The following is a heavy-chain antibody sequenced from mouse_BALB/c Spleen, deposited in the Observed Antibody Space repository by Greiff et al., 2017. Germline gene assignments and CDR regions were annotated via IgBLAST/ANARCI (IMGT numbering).Heavy chain of an antibody. V-gene: IGHV3-2*02. CDR3: ASYYGYDGGSMDY. CDR2: ISYSGST. Sequence: EVQLQQSGPGLVKPSQSLSLTCTVTGYSITSDYAWNWIRQFPGNKLEWMGYISYSGSTSYNPSLKSRISITRDTSKNQFFLQLNSVTTEDTATYYCASYYGYDGGSMDYWGQGTSVTVSS. D-gene: IGHD2-2*01. J-gene: IGHJ4*01. CDR1: GYSITSDYA.